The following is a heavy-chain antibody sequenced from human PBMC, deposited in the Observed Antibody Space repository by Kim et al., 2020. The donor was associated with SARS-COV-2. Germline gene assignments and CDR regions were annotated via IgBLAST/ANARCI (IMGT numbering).Heavy chain of an antibody. V-gene: IGHV4-59*01. J-gene: IGHJ6*02. D-gene: IGHD6-13*01. CDR1: GGSISSYY. CDR3: ARDTHSSSWPNSFYYYGMDV. Sequence: SETLSLTCTVSGGSISSYYWSWIRQPPGKGLEWIGYIYYSGSTNYNPSLKSRVTISVDTSKNQFSLKLSSVTAADTAVYYCARDTHSSSWPNSFYYYGMDVWGQGTTVPVSS. CDR2: IYYSGST.